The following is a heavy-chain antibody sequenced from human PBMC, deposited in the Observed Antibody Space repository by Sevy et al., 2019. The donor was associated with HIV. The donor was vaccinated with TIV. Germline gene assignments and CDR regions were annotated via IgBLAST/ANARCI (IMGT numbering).Heavy chain of an antibody. CDR3: TRVSRGTADDY. D-gene: IGHD2-2*01. Sequence: GGSLRLSCVASGFTFSNSWMNWVRQAPGKGLEWVANINPGGTEKFYVDSVKGRFIISRDNAKNSLFLQMNSLRAEDTAVYYCTRVSRGTADDYWGQGTLVTVSS. CDR2: INPGGTEK. J-gene: IGHJ4*02. CDR1: GFTFSNSW. V-gene: IGHV3-7*01.